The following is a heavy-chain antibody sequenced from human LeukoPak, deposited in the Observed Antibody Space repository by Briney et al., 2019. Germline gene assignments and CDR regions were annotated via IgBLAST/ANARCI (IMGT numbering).Heavy chain of an antibody. J-gene: IGHJ6*03. D-gene: IGHD4-11*01. V-gene: IGHV3-7*01. Sequence: GGSLRLSCAASGFTFDDYGMSWVRQAPGKGLEWVANIKQDGSEKYYVDSVKGRFTISRDNAKNSLYLQMNSLRAEDTAVYYCAREAPHDYRNYYYYYYMDVWGKGTTVTVSS. CDR1: GFTFDDYG. CDR2: IKQDGSEK. CDR3: AREAPHDYRNYYYYYYMDV.